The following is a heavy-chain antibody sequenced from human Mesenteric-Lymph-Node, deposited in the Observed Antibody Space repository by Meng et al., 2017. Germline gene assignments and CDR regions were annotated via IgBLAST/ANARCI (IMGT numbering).Heavy chain of an antibody. J-gene: IGHJ4*02. CDR2: IYTGGST. Sequence: EVQLLESGGGLVQPGESLGLSCAASGFTVSTKYMSWVRQAPGKGLEWVSVIYTGGSTYYADSVRGRFTISRDNSKNTLYLQMNSLRAEDTAVYYCSRGGEDYSAGDYWGQGTLVTVSS. CDR3: SRGGEDYSAGDY. V-gene: IGHV3-66*01. CDR1: GFTVSTKY. D-gene: IGHD4-11*01.